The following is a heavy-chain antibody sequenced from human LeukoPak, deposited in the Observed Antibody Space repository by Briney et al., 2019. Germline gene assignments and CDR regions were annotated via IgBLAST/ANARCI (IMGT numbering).Heavy chain of an antibody. D-gene: IGHD3-3*01. CDR3: ARLEYYDFWSGYFLGWFDP. CDR1: GGSISSYY. V-gene: IGHV4-59*08. Sequence: SETLSLTCTVSGGSISSYYWSWIRQPPGKGPEWIGYIYYSGSTNYNPSLKSRVTISVDTSKNQFSLKLSSVTAADTAVYYCARLEYYDFWSGYFLGWFDPWGQGTLVTVSS. J-gene: IGHJ5*02. CDR2: IYYSGST.